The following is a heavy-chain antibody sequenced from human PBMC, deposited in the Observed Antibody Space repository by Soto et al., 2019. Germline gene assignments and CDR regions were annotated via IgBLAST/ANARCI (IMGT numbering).Heavy chain of an antibody. J-gene: IGHJ3*02. V-gene: IGHV3-23*01. CDR3: ANQALGDILTGYYIRSDDAFDI. CDR1: GFTFRRYA. Sequence: EVQLLESGGGLVQPGGSLRLSCAASGFTFRRYAMSWVRQAPGKGLEWVSAISGSGGRTYYADSVKGRFTISRDNSKNPLYLQMNSLRAEETALYYCANQALGDILTGYYIRSDDAFDIWGQGTMVTVSS. D-gene: IGHD3-9*01. CDR2: ISGSGGRT.